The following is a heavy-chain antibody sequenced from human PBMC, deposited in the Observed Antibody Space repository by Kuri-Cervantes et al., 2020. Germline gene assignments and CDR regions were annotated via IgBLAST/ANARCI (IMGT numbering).Heavy chain of an antibody. D-gene: IGHD3-22*01. CDR3: AKGDYYDMSVKDGMDV. Sequence: GESLKISCAASGFTFSSYWMSWVRQAPGKGLEWVANIKQDGSEKYYVDSVKGRFTISRDNAKNSLYLQMNSLRAEDTAVYYCAKGDYYDMSVKDGMDVWGQGTTVTVSS. CDR1: GFTFSSYW. CDR2: IKQDGSEK. V-gene: IGHV3-7*03. J-gene: IGHJ6*02.